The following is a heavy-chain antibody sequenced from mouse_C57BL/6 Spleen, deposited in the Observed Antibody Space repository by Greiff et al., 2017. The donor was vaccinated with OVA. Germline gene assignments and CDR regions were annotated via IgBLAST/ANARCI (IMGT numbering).Heavy chain of an antibody. CDR2: IYPSDSET. J-gene: IGHJ2*01. D-gene: IGHD2-1*01. CDR3: ARGYYGNYGDY. CDR1: GYIFTSYW. V-gene: IGHV1-61*01. Sequence: VQLQQPGAELVRPGSSVKLSCKASGYIFTSYWMDWVKQRPGQGLEWIGNIYPSDSETHYNQKFKDKATLTVDKSSSTAYMQLSSLTSEDSAVYYCARGYYGNYGDYWGQGTTLTVSS.